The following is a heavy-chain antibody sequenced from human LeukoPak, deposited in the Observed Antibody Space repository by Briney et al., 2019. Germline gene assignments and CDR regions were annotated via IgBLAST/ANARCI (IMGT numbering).Heavy chain of an antibody. Sequence: ASVKVSCKASGYTSTSYAMNWVRQAPGQGLEWMGWINTNTGNPTYAQGFTGRFVFSLDTSVSTAYLQISSLKAEDTAVYYCARGRPPYYYDSSGYYLYWGQGTLVTVSS. CDR2: INTNTGNP. CDR1: GYTSTSYA. D-gene: IGHD3-22*01. CDR3: ARGRPPYYYDSSGYYLY. V-gene: IGHV7-4-1*02. J-gene: IGHJ4*02.